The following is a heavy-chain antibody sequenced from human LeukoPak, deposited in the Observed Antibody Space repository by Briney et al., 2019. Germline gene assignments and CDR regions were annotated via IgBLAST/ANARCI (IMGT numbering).Heavy chain of an antibody. CDR3: AKSIAAAGRYYYYYMDV. V-gene: IGHV3-23*01. J-gene: IGHJ6*03. CDR1: GFTFSSYA. CDR2: ISGSGGST. D-gene: IGHD6-13*01. Sequence: GGSLRLSCAASGFTFSSYAMSWVRQAPGKGLEWVSAISGSGGSTYYADSVKGRFTISRDNSKNTLYLQMNSLRAEDTAVYYCAKSIAAAGRYYYYYMDVWGKGTTVTVSS.